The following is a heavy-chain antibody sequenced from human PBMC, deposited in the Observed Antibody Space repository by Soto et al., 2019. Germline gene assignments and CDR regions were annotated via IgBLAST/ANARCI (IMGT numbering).Heavy chain of an antibody. D-gene: IGHD6-13*01. Sequence: GGSLRLSCAASGFTFSSYSMNWVRQAPGKGLEWVSSISSSSSYIYYADSVKGRFTISRDNAKNSLYLQMNSLRAEDTAVYYCAIDGDSSSWYGAFDIRAQRTMVTGSS. CDR1: GFTFSSYS. J-gene: IGHJ3*02. V-gene: IGHV3-21*01. CDR2: ISSSSSYI. CDR3: AIDGDSSSWYGAFDI.